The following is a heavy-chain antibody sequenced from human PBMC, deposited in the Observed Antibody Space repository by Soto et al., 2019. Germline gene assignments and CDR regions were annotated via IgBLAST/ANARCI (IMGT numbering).Heavy chain of an antibody. CDR1: GFTFSSYA. J-gene: IGHJ3*02. CDR2: ISGSGRGT. Sequence: GGSLRLSCAASGFTFSSYAMSWVRQAPGKGLEWVSSISGSGRGTYYADSVKGRFTISRDNSKNTLYLQMNNLRAEDTAVYYCAKAYCSGGTCYPGAFDIWGQGTMVTVSS. CDR3: AKAYCSGGTCYPGAFDI. V-gene: IGHV3-23*01. D-gene: IGHD2-15*01.